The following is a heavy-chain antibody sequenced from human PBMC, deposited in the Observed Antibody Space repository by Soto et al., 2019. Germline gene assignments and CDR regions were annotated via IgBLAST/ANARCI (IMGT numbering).Heavy chain of an antibody. D-gene: IGHD2-15*01. CDR1: GYSISSGYY. CDR2: IFHSGRT. Sequence: SETLSLTCAVSGYSISSGYYWGWIRQPPGKGLEWIGSIFHSGRTYYNPSLKSRVTISVDTSKNQFSLKLSSVTAADTAVYYCARVVFEYCSGGSCYRIDYWGQGTLVTVSS. CDR3: ARVVFEYCSGGSCYRIDY. J-gene: IGHJ4*02. V-gene: IGHV4-38-2*01.